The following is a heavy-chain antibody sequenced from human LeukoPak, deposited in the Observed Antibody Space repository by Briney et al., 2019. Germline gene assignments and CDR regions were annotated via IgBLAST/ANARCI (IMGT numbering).Heavy chain of an antibody. CDR3: AFPSHPDWLPSYYYYGMDV. CDR2: ISGSGGST. Sequence: PGGSLRLSCAASGFTFSSYAMSWVRQAPGKGLEWVSAISGSGGSTYYADSVKGRFTISRDNSKNTLYLQMNSLRAEDTAVYYCAFPSHPDWLPSYYYYGMDVWGQGTTVTVSS. J-gene: IGHJ6*02. CDR1: GFTFSSYA. D-gene: IGHD3-9*01. V-gene: IGHV3-23*01.